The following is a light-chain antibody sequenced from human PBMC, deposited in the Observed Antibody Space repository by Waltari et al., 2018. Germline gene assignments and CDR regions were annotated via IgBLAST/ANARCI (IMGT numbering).Light chain of an antibody. CDR2: DVS. CDR3: SAHTITLHVV. CDR1: STDVGYSDS. Sequence: QSALTQPASVSGSPGQSITISCAGSSTDVGYSDSVSWYQQYPDHVPKLLIHDVSKRPSGISPRFSGSKSGNTASLTISGLQADDEADYYCSAHTITLHVVFGGGTKVTVL. J-gene: IGLJ2*01. V-gene: IGLV2-14*03.